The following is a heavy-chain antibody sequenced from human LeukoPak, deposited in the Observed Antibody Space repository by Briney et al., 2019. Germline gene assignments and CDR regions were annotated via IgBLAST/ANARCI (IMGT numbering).Heavy chain of an antibody. D-gene: IGHD3-10*01. V-gene: IGHV3-23*01. J-gene: IGHJ6*03. Sequence: GGSLRLSCAASGFTFSSYAMSWVRQAPGKGLEWVSAISGSGGSTYYADSVKGRFTISRDNSKNTLYLQMNSLRAEDTAVYYCAKRYGNSGRFYYYYMDVWGKGTTVTVSS. CDR3: AKRYGNSGRFYYYYMDV. CDR2: ISGSGGST. CDR1: GFTFSSYA.